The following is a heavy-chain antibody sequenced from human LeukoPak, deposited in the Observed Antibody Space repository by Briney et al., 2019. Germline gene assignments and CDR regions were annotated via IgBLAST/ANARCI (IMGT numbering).Heavy chain of an antibody. V-gene: IGHV3-69-1*01. D-gene: IGHD2-2*01. J-gene: IGHJ6*02. CDR2: ISSSSTI. CDR1: GFRFSAYA. CDR3: AREVADCSSTSCYMMIYYYGMDV. Sequence: GGSLRLSCVASGFRFSAYAMSWVRLPPGKGLEWVSYISSSSTIYYADSVKGRFTISRDNAKNSLYLQMNSLRDEDTAVYYCAREVADCSSTSCYMMIYYYGMDVWGQGTTVTVSS.